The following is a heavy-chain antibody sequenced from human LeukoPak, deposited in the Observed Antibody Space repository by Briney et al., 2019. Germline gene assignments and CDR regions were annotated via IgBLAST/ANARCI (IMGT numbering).Heavy chain of an antibody. CDR2: ISGSGGST. V-gene: IGHV3-23*01. CDR1: GFIFSNYA. CDR3: AKSAYYDASGYYREYYFDY. D-gene: IGHD3-22*01. Sequence: GGSLRLSCVSSGFIFSNYAMSWVRQAPGKGLEWVSSISGSGGSTHYADSVKGRFTISRDKTKNTLYLQMNSLRAEDTAVYYCAKSAYYDASGYYREYYFDYWGQGTLVTVSS. J-gene: IGHJ4*02.